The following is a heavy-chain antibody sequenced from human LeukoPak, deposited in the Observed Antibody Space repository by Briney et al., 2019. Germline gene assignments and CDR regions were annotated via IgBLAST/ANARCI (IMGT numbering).Heavy chain of an antibody. CDR1: GFTFSSYW. CDR2: IKQDGSEK. CDR3: ARASGDPPGYFDY. J-gene: IGHJ4*02. D-gene: IGHD3-10*01. Sequence: GGSLRLSCAASGFTFSSYWMRWVRQAPGKGLEWVANIKQDGSEKYYVDSVKGRFTISRDNAKNSLYLQMNSLRAEDTAVYYCARASGDPPGYFDYWGQGTLVTVSS. V-gene: IGHV3-7*01.